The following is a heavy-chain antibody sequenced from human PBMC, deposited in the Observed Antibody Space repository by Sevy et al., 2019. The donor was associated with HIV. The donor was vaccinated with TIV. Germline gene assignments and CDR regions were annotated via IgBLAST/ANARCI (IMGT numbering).Heavy chain of an antibody. CDR1: GGSISSYY. V-gene: IGHV4-59*01. CDR3: ARGYYDSSGYYYYYYMDV. J-gene: IGHJ6*03. CDR2: IYYSGST. D-gene: IGHD3-22*01. Sequence: SETLSLTCTVSGGSISSYYWSWIRQPPGKGLEWIGYIYYSGSTNYNPSLKSRVTISVDTSKNQFSLKLGSVTAADTAVYYCARGYYDSSGYYYYYYMDVWGKGTTVTVSS.